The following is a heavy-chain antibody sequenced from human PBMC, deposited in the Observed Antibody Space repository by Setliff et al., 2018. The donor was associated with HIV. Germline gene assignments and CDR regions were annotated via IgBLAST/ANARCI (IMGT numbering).Heavy chain of an antibody. D-gene: IGHD6-19*01. Sequence: TLSLTCTVSGGSISGSDYYWAWIRQPPGKGLEWIGSIYYSGSIYYNPSLKSRVTISVDTPNNHFSLRLSSVTAADTALYYCARQNSGWGVGLYYFDYWGQGTLVTVSS. V-gene: IGHV4-39*01. CDR2: IYYSGSI. CDR1: GGSISGSDYY. J-gene: IGHJ4*02. CDR3: ARQNSGWGVGLYYFDY.